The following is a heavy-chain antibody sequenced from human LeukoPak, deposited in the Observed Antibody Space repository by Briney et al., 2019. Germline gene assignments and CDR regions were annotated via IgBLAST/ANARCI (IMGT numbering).Heavy chain of an antibody. CDR3: ARSWDTAMVRD. Sequence: PSETLSLTCTVSGGSISSYYWSWIRQPPGKGLEWIGYIYYSGSTNYNPSLKSRVTISVDTSKNQFSLKLSSVTAADTAVYCCARSWDTAMVRDWGQGTLVTVSS. J-gene: IGHJ4*02. CDR2: IYYSGST. CDR1: GGSISSYY. D-gene: IGHD5-18*01. V-gene: IGHV4-59*01.